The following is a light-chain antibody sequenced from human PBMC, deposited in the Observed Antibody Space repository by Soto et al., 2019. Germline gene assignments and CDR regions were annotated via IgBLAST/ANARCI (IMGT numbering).Light chain of an antibody. CDR1: QSVSSSY. CDR3: QQYGSSPPFT. J-gene: IGKJ1*01. V-gene: IGKV3-20*01. Sequence: EIVLTQSPGTLSLSPGERATLSCRASQSVSSSYLAWYQQKPGQAPRLLIYGASSRATGIPDRFGGSGPGTDFTLTISRLEPEDFAVYYCQQYGSSPPFTFGQGTKVDIK. CDR2: GAS.